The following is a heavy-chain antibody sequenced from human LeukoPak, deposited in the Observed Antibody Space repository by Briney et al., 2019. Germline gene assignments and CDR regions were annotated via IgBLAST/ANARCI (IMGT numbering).Heavy chain of an antibody. CDR3: ARVSSSMGGAADN. J-gene: IGHJ4*02. CDR2: INQDESDK. Sequence: PGGFLRLSCAASGFTFSKFWMSWVRQVPGKGLQWVANINQDESDKYYVDSVKGRFTISRDNAKNLLYLQMNSLRADDTAVYYCARVSSSMGGAADNWGQGTLVTVSS. V-gene: IGHV3-7*01. CDR1: GFTFSKFW. D-gene: IGHD6-6*01.